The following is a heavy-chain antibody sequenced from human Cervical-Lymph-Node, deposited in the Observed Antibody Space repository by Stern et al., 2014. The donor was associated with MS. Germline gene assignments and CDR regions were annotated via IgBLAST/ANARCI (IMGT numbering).Heavy chain of an antibody. V-gene: IGHV3-9*01. D-gene: IGHD3-22*01. CDR3: ARSPYAFSGYFDK. Sequence: EVQLVESGGGLVQPGRSLRLSCVASGFSFDDYAMHWVRQAPGKGLEWVSTVSWNTAVIAYADSVKGRFTVSRDNAQNSLFLQMDSLRAEDTATYYCARSPYAFSGYFDKWGQGTLVTVAS. J-gene: IGHJ4*02. CDR2: VSWNTAVI. CDR1: GFSFDDYA.